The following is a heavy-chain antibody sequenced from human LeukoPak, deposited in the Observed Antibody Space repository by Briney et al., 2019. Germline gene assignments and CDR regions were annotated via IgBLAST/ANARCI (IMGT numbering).Heavy chain of an antibody. D-gene: IGHD2-15*01. V-gene: IGHV4-39*01. J-gene: IGHJ3*02. Sequence: PSETLSLTCTVSSGSISSSSYYWGWIRQPPGKGLEWSGRIYYSGSTYYNPSLKSRVTISVDTSKNQFSLKLSSVTAADTAVYYCASLDKYCSGGSCFPFDAFDIWGQGTMVTVSS. CDR1: SGSISSSSYY. CDR2: IYYSGST. CDR3: ASLDKYCSGGSCFPFDAFDI.